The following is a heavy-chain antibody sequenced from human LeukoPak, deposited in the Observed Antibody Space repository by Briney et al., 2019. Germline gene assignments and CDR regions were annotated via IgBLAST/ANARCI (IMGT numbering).Heavy chain of an antibody. CDR1: GGTFSSYA. V-gene: IGHV1-69*05. J-gene: IGHJ4*02. D-gene: IGHD2/OR15-2a*01. CDR2: IIPIFGTA. Sequence: SVKVSCKASGGTFSSYAISWVRQAPGQGLEWMGGIIPIFGTANYAQKFQGRVTITTDESTSTAYMELSRLRSDDTAVYYCASRISRRFDYWGQGTLVTVSS. CDR3: ASRISRRFDY.